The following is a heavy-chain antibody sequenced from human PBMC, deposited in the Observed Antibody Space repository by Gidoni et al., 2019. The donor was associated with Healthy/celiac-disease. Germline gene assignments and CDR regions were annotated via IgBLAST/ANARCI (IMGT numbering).Heavy chain of an antibody. CDR3: ARGGVVVTAIPDY. J-gene: IGHJ4*02. CDR1: VFTFSSYR. D-gene: IGHD2-21*02. CDR2: ISSSSSTI. Sequence: EVQLVESGGGWVQPGGSLRLSWAASVFTFSSYRMNWVRQAPGKGLEWVSYISSSSSTIYYADSVKGRFTISRDNAKNSLYLQMNSLRDEDTAVYYCARGGVVVTAIPDYWGQGTLVTVSS. V-gene: IGHV3-48*02.